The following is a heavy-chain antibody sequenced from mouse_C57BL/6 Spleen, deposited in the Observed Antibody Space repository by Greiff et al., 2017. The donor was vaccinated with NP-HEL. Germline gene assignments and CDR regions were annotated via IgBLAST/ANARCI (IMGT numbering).Heavy chain of an antibody. D-gene: IGHD2-1*01. Sequence: VQLQQSGPELVKPGASVKISCKASGYSFTSYYIHWVKQRPGQGLEWIGWIYPGSGTPKYNEKFKGKATLTADTSSITAHMQLSSLTSEDSAVYYCANIYYGNYGYFDYWGQGTTLTVSS. CDR1: GYSFTSYY. J-gene: IGHJ2*01. CDR2: IYPGSGTP. CDR3: ANIYYGNYGYFDY. V-gene: IGHV1-66*01.